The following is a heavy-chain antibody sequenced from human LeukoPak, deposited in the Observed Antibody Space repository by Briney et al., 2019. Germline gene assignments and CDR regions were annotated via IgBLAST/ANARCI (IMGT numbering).Heavy chain of an antibody. CDR1: GFTFSSYA. CDR2: ISGSGGST. D-gene: IGHD6-13*01. Sequence: PGGSLRLSCAASGFTFSSYAMSWVRQAPGKGLEWVSAISGSGGSTYYADSVKGRFTISRDNSKNTLYLQMNSLRAEDTAVYYCAKGQLSGRAAAETIFDYWGQGTLVTVSS. V-gene: IGHV3-23*01. CDR3: AKGQLSGRAAAETIFDY. J-gene: IGHJ4*02.